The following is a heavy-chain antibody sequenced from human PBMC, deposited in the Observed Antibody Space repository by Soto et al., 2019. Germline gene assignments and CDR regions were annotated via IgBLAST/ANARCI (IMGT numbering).Heavy chain of an antibody. V-gene: IGHV4-39*01. CDR1: GGSISSSSYY. J-gene: IGHJ6*02. D-gene: IGHD4-4*01. CDR2: IHYSGGT. CDR3: ASQASPYTYSGMEV. Sequence: QLQLQESGPGLVKPSETLSLTCTVSGGSISSSSYYWGWIRQPPGKGLEWIGSIHYSGGTYYNPSLTSRVPKSVDTSRNQFSLNLSSVTAAGTAVYSCASQASPYTYSGMEVWGQGTTVTVSS.